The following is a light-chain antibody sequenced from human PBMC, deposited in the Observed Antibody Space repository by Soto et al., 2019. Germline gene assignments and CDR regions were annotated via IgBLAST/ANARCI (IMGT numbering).Light chain of an antibody. CDR1: QSINNN. V-gene: IGKV3-15*01. J-gene: IGKJ1*01. CDR3: QQRSNWPPT. Sequence: DIAMPQSPCALYVSRGETVTPSCRASQSINNNLVWYQQKPGQAPRLLMDGSSIRATGIPARFSGSGSGTDFTLTSTSLEPEDFAVYYCQQRSNWPPTFGQGTKVDI. CDR2: GSS.